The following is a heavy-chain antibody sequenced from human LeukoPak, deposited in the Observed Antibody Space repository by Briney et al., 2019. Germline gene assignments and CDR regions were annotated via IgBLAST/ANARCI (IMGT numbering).Heavy chain of an antibody. J-gene: IGHJ6*03. CDR3: ARGSEYYYYYMDV. CDR1: GFTFSRYW. Sequence: GGSLRLSCAASGFTFSRYWMSWVRQAPGKGLEWVGNIKQDGSEKYYVDSVKGRFTISRDNAKNSLYLQMNSLRAEDTAVYYCARGSEYYYYYMDVWGKGTTVTVSS. CDR2: IKQDGSEK. V-gene: IGHV3-7*01. D-gene: IGHD6-25*01.